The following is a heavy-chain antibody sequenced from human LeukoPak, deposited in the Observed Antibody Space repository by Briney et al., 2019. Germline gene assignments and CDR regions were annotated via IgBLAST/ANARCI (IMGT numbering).Heavy chain of an antibody. CDR2: IKEDEIEI. CDR1: GLAFNSQT. V-gene: IGHV3-7*01. D-gene: IGHD3-22*01. CDR3: ARGGFRHFDP. Sequence: GGSLRLSCAASGLAFNSQTMSWVRQAPGKGLEWVASIKEDEIEIHYVDSVKGRFTISRDNAKDSLYLQMNSLRVEDTAGYYCARGGFRHFDPWGQGTLVTLSS. J-gene: IGHJ5*02.